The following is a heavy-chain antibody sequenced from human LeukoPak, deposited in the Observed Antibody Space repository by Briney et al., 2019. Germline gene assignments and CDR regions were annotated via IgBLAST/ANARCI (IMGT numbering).Heavy chain of an antibody. D-gene: IGHD1-26*01. CDR3: ARPYSGRYHDAFDI. V-gene: IGHV3-30-3*01. Sequence: GGSLRLSCAASGFPLSTYAIHWDRQAPGKGLEWVALISYDGDNTYYADSVKGRFTISRDNSKNTLYLQMNSLRTEDTAVYYCARPYSGRYHDAFDIWGQGTMVIVSS. J-gene: IGHJ3*02. CDR2: ISYDGDNT. CDR1: GFPLSTYA.